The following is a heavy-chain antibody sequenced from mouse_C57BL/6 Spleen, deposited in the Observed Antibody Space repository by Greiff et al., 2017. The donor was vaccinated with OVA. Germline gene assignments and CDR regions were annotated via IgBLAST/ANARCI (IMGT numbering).Heavy chain of an antibody. V-gene: IGHV2-2*01. CDR3: ARMDYDVGLHFDY. CDR2: IWSGGST. D-gene: IGHD2-4*01. Sequence: QVQLQQSGPGLVQPSQSLSLTCTVSGFSLTSYCVHWVRQSPGKGLEWLGVIWSGGSTAYNAAFISRLSISKDNSKSQVFFKMNSLQADDTAIYYCARMDYDVGLHFDYWGQGTTLTVSS. J-gene: IGHJ2*01. CDR1: GFSLTSYC.